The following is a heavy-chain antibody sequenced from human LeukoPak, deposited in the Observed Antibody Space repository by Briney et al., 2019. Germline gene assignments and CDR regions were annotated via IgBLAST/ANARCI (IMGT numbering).Heavy chain of an antibody. V-gene: IGHV3-30*02. CDR3: AKGSKAVLFTRDHYMDV. CDR1: GFTFSSYD. CDR2: IRYDGSNK. J-gene: IGHJ6*03. D-gene: IGHD6-19*01. Sequence: GGSLRLSCAASGFTFSSYDIHWVRQAPGKGLEWVAFIRYDGSNKYYANSVRGRFTISRDNSKNTLYLQMNSLRAEDTAVYFCAKGSKAVLFTRDHYMDVWGKGTTVTISS.